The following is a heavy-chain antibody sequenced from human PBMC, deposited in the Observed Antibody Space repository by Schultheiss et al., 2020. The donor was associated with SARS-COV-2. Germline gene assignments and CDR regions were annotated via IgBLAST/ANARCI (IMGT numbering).Heavy chain of an antibody. CDR2: IDWDDDK. J-gene: IGHJ3*02. D-gene: IGHD4-11*01. V-gene: IGHV2-70*04. CDR1: GFSLSTSGMR. CDR3: ARIPTGNDAFDI. Sequence: SGPTLVKPTQTLTLTCTFSGFSLSTSGMRVSWIRQPPGKALEWLARIDWDDDKFYSTSLKTRLTISKDTSKNQVVLTMTNMDPVDTATYYCARIPTGNDAFDIWGQGTMVTVAS.